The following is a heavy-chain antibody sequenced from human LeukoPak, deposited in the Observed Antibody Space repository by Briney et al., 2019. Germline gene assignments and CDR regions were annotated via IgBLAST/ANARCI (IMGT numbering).Heavy chain of an antibody. D-gene: IGHD6-19*01. CDR3: ARDSSGWYASALSYMDV. Sequence: GGSLRLSCAASGLTFSSYEMNWVRQAPGKGLEWVSYISSSGSTIYYADSVKGRFTISRDNAKNSLYLQMNSLRAEDTAVYYCARDSSGWYASALSYMDVWGKGTTVTVSS. CDR2: ISSSGSTI. CDR1: GLTFSSYE. J-gene: IGHJ6*03. V-gene: IGHV3-48*03.